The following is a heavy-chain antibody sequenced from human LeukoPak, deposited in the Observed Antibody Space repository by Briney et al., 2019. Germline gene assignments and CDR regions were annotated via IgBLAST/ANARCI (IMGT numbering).Heavy chain of an antibody. D-gene: IGHD5-24*01. V-gene: IGHV3-74*01. CDR2: INSDGSTI. Sequence: PGGSLRLSCAASGXTFSSYAVSWVRQAPGKGLVWVSRINSDGSTINYADSVKGRFTISRDNAKNTLYLQMNSLRAEDTAVYYCARVHGDGYNSRYFDYWGQGTLVTVSS. CDR1: GXTFSSYA. CDR3: ARVHGDGYNSRYFDY. J-gene: IGHJ4*02.